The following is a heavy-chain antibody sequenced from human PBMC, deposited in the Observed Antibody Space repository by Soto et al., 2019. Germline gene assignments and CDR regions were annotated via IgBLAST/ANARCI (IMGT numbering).Heavy chain of an antibody. J-gene: IGHJ6*03. CDR1: GYSFTSYY. D-gene: IGHD3-3*01. CDR3: ARSGPDTDDFWSGYYTGYYYMDV. CDR2: INPSGGST. Sequence: ASVKVSCKASGYSFTSYYMHWVRQAPGQGLEWMGIINPSGGSTSYAQKFQGRVTMTRNTSTSTVHMELSSLRSEDTAVYYCARSGPDTDDFWSGYYTGYYYMDVWGKGTTVTVSS. V-gene: IGHV1-46*01.